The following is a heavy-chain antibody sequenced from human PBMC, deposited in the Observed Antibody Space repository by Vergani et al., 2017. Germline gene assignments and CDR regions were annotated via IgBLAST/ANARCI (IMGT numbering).Heavy chain of an antibody. J-gene: IGHJ5*02. D-gene: IGHD1-20*01. V-gene: IGHV1-18*01. CDR3: ARDLTGTTRTPFDP. CDR1: GYTFTSYG. Sequence: QVQLVQSGAEVKKPGASVKVSCKASGYTFTSYGISWVRQAPGQGLEWMGWISAYKGNTNYAQKLQGRVTMTQDTSTSTGYMELRSLRSDDTAVYYCARDLTGTTRTPFDPWGQGTLVTVSS. CDR2: ISAYKGNT.